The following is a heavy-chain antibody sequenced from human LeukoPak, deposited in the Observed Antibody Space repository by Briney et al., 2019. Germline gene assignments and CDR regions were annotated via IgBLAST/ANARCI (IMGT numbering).Heavy chain of an antibody. CDR1: GFTFDDYA. Sequence: RPGGSLRLSCAASGFTFDDYAMHWVRQALGKGLEWVSGISWNSGIIVYADSVKGRFTISRDNSKNTLYLQMNSLRAEDTAVYYCAKGPRLGDFDYWGQGTLVTVSS. CDR2: ISWNSGII. CDR3: AKGPRLGDFDY. J-gene: IGHJ4*02. V-gene: IGHV3-9*01.